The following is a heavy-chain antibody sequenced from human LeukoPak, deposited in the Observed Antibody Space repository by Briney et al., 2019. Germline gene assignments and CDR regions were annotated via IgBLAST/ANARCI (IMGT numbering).Heavy chain of an antibody. CDR1: GGSISSGGYS. J-gene: IGHJ4*02. Sequence: PSQTLSLTCAVSGGSISSGGYSWSWIRQPPGKGLEWIGYIYHSGSTYYNPSLKSRVTISVDRSKNQFSLKLSSVTAADTAVYYCARGTPGDGYNGVFPLFDYWGQGTLVTVSS. CDR2: IYHSGST. D-gene: IGHD5-24*01. V-gene: IGHV4-30-2*01. CDR3: ARGTPGDGYNGVFPLFDY.